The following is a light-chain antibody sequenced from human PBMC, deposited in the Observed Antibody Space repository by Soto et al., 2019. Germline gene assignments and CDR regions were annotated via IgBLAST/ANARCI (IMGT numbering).Light chain of an antibody. V-gene: IGKV3-20*01. CDR1: QSVSRTY. Sequence: EIVLTQSPGTLSLSPGERATLSCRASQSVSRTYLAWYQQKPGQAPRLLIYGTSSRATGIPDRFSGSGSGTDFTLTISRLEPEDFAVYYCQQYTTSPSFGGGTKVEIK. CDR2: GTS. CDR3: QQYTTSPS. J-gene: IGKJ4*01.